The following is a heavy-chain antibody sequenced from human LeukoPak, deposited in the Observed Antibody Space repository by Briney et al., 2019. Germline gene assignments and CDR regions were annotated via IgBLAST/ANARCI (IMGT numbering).Heavy chain of an antibody. CDR1: GFTFSSYA. CDR2: IWYDGSNK. J-gene: IGHJ6*02. CDR3: ARPYGSSWSNYYYYGMDV. Sequence: GGSLRLSCAASGFTFSSYAMHWVRQAPGKGLEWVAVIWYDGSNKYYADSVKGRFTISRDNSKNTLYLQMNSLRAEDTAVYYCARPYGSSWSNYYYYGMDVWGQGTTVTVSS. V-gene: IGHV3-33*08. D-gene: IGHD6-13*01.